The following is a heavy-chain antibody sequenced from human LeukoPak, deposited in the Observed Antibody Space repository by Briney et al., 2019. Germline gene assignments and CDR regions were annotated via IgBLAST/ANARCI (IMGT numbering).Heavy chain of an antibody. J-gene: IGHJ4*02. CDR2: INPNSGGT. CDR3: ARPKGGIAVAGGGENFDY. V-gene: IGHV1-2*02. D-gene: IGHD6-19*01. Sequence: GASVTVSFKASGYTFTDYYMHWVRQAPGQGLEWMGWINPNSGGTNYAQKFQGRVTMTRDTSISTAYMELSRQRSDDTAVYYCARPKGGIAVAGGGENFDYWGQGTLVTVSS. CDR1: GYTFTDYY.